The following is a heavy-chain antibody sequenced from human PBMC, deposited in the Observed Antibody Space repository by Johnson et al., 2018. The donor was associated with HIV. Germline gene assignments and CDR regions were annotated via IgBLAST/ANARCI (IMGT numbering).Heavy chain of an antibody. Sequence: VQLVESWGGLVQPGGSLRLSCADSGFTFSTYAMHWVRQAPGKGLEYVSGVSSNGGKTCYANSVKGRFTISRYNSKNTLYLQMGILITEDMAVYHCARARYTSDWYLYDAFDLWGQGTMVTVSS. V-gene: IGHV3-64*01. CDR3: ARARYTSDWYLYDAFDL. D-gene: IGHD6-13*01. CDR1: GFTFSTYA. J-gene: IGHJ3*01. CDR2: VSSNGGKT.